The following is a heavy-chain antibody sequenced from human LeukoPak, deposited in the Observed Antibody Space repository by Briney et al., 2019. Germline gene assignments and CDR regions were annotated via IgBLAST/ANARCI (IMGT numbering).Heavy chain of an antibody. CDR3: ARGGCGSCYRPSDALDI. V-gene: IGHV1-69*13. J-gene: IGHJ4*03. CDR2: IIPIFGRA. Sequence: SVKVSCKASGGTFSSYTISWVRQAPGQGLEWMGGIIPIFGRAGYAQRFQGRVTISADESTSTAYMELTGLRSDDTAVYFCARGGCGSCYRPSDALDIWGQGTLVTVSS. CDR1: GGTFSSYT. D-gene: IGHD2-15*01.